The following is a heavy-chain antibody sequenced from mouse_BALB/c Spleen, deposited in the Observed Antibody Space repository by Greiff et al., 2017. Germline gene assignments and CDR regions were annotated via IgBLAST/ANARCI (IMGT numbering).Heavy chain of an antibody. D-gene: IGHD2-13*01. CDR3: TSEGDQRAMDY. V-gene: IGHV1S22*01. J-gene: IGHJ4*01. CDR2: IYPGSGST. CDR1: GYTFTSYW. Sequence: LQQPGSELVRPGASVKLSCKASGYTFTSYWMHWVKQRHGQGLEWIGNIYPGSGSTNYDEKFKSKGTLTVDTSSSTAYMHLSSLTSEDSAVYYYTSEGDQRAMDYWGQGTSVTGSS.